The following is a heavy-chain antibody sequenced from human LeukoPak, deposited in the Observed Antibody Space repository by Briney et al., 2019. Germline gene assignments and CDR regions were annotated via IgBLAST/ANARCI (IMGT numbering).Heavy chain of an antibody. J-gene: IGHJ4*02. V-gene: IGHV3-48*02. CDR2: ISSSSSTI. CDR3: ARDLIYYGSDPRRGDY. D-gene: IGHD3-10*01. CDR1: GFTFSSYS. Sequence: PGGSLRLSCAASGFTFSSYSMNWVRQAPGKGLEWVSYISSSSSTIYYADSVKGRFTISRDNAKNSLYLQMNSLRDEDTAVYYCARDLIYYGSDPRRGDYWGQGTLVTVSS.